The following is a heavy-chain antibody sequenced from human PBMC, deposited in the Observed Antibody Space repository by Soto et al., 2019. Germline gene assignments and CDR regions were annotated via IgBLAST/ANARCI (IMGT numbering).Heavy chain of an antibody. CDR3: ARASSSWYAYFDP. V-gene: IGHV4-59*01. CDR1: GGSISSDY. J-gene: IGHJ5*02. D-gene: IGHD6-13*01. Sequence: PSETLSLTCTVSGGSISSDYWNWIRQPPGKGLEWIGYIHYSGSTNDNPSLKRRVTFSVDTSKNQFSLKLNSVTAADTAVYYCARASSSWYAYFDPWGQGTLVTVS. CDR2: IHYSGST.